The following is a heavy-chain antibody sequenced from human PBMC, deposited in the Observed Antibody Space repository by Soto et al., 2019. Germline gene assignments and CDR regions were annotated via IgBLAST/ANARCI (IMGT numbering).Heavy chain of an antibody. V-gene: IGHV3-74*01. D-gene: IGHD3-3*01. CDR2: INSDGSTT. CDR3: ARSDFWSGMDG. Sequence: EVQLVESGGGLLQPGGSLRLSCAASGFTFSNYWMNWVRQAPGKGLVWVSRINSDGSTTNYADSVKGRFTISRDNAKNTLHLQMQSLRADDTAVYYCARSDFWSGMDGWGQGTTVTVSS. J-gene: IGHJ6*02. CDR1: GFTFSNYW.